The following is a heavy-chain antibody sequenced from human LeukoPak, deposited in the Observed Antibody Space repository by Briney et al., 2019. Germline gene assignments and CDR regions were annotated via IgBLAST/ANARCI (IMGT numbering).Heavy chain of an antibody. Sequence: SETLSLTCTVSGGSISSSSYYWGWIRQPPGKGLEWIGSIYYSGNTYFNPSLKSRVTISVDTSKNQFSLKLSSVTAADTAVYYCARLDTMLDYWGQGTLVTVSS. V-gene: IGHV4-39*01. D-gene: IGHD3-10*01. CDR2: IYYSGNT. J-gene: IGHJ4*02. CDR1: GGSISSSSYY. CDR3: ARLDTMLDY.